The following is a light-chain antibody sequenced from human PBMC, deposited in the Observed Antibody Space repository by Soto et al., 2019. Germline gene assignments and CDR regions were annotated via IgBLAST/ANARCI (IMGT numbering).Light chain of an antibody. CDR1: QSVSSY. J-gene: IGKJ4*01. CDR2: DAS. CDR3: QQRSNWQ. Sequence: EIVLTQSPATLSLSPGERVTLSCRASQSVSSYLAWYQQKPGQAPRLLIYDASNRATGIPARFSGSGSGTDFTLTISSLEPEDFAVYYCQQRSNWQFGGGTKVEIK. V-gene: IGKV3-11*01.